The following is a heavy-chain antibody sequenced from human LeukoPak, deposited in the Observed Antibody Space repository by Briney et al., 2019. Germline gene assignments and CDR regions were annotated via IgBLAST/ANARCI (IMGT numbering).Heavy chain of an antibody. V-gene: IGHV3-43*01. CDR2: ISWDGGST. J-gene: IGHJ4*02. Sequence: PGGSLRLSCAASGFTFDDYTMHWVRQAPGKGLEWVSLISWDGGSTYYADSVNGRFTISRDNSKNSLYLQMNSLRTEDTALYYCAKEKKLGFWSGFSEMGFDYWGQGTLVTVSS. CDR3: AKEKKLGFWSGFSEMGFDY. D-gene: IGHD3-3*01. CDR1: GFTFDDYT.